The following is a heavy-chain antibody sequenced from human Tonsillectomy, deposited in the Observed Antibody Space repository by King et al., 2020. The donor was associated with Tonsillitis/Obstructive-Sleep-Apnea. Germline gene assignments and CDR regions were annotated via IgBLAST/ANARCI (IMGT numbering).Heavy chain of an antibody. D-gene: IGHD3-16*02. CDR2: ISYDGRNK. Sequence: VQLVESGGGVVQPGRSLRLSCAASGFTFSICAMHWVRPAPGKGLEWVALISYDGRNKYYADSVKGRFTISRDNSKNTLYLQMNSLRAEDTAVYYCARDSGFGVIVSNNWFDPWGQGTLVTVSS. CDR1: GFTFSICA. CDR3: ARDSGFGVIVSNNWFDP. V-gene: IGHV3-30*04. J-gene: IGHJ5*02.